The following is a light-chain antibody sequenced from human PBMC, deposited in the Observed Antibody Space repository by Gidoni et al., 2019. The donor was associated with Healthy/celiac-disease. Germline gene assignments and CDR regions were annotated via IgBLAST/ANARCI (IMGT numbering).Light chain of an antibody. J-gene: IGKJ3*01. Sequence: DIVMTQSPDSLAVSLGERATINCKSSQSVLYSSNNKNYLAWYQQKPGQPPKLLIYWASTRESGVPDRFSGSRSGTDFNLTISNLQAEDVAVYYCQQYYSTPFTFGPGTKVDIK. CDR1: QSVLYSSNNKNY. V-gene: IGKV4-1*01. CDR3: QQYYSTPFT. CDR2: WAS.